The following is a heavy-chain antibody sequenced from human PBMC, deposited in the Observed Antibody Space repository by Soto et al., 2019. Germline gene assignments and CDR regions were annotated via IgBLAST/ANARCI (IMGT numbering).Heavy chain of an antibody. Sequence: PSETLSLTCTVSGASISGFYWSWIRKSAGKGLEWIGRIYATGTTDYNPSLKSRVMMSEDTSKSQFSLKVNSMTAADTAVYYCARYRREAVAGYTLDNWGQGILVTVSS. CDR3: ARYRREAVAGYTLDN. CDR2: IYATGTT. CDR1: GASISGFY. V-gene: IGHV4-4*07. J-gene: IGHJ4*02. D-gene: IGHD6-13*01.